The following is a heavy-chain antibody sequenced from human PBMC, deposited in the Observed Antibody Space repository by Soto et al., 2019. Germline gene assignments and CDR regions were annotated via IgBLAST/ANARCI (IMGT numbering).Heavy chain of an antibody. CDR3: AREGGIVVVVAATTFDY. Sequence: EVQLVESGGGLVKPGGSLRLSCAASGFTFISYSMNWVRQAPGKGLEWVSSISSSSSYIYYADSVKGRFTISRDNAKNSLYLQMNSLRAEDTAVYYCAREGGIVVVVAATTFDYWGQGTLVTVSS. D-gene: IGHD2-15*01. CDR2: ISSSSSYI. CDR1: GFTFISYS. J-gene: IGHJ4*02. V-gene: IGHV3-21*01.